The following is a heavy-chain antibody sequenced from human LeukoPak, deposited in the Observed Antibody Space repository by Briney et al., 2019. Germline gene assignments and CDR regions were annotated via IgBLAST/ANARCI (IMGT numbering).Heavy chain of an antibody. Sequence: ASVKVSCKASGYTFTSYGISWVRQAPGQGLEWMGWISAYNGNTNYAQKLQGRVTMTTDTSTSTAYMELRSLRSDDTAVYYCARARRSATPRHGAFGIWGQGTMVTVSS. CDR1: GYTFTSYG. V-gene: IGHV1-18*01. D-gene: IGHD2-15*01. CDR2: ISAYNGNT. J-gene: IGHJ3*02. CDR3: ARARRSATPRHGAFGI.